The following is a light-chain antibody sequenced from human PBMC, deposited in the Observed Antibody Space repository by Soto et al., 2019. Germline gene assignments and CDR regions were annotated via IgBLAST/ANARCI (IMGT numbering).Light chain of an antibody. CDR1: QSVSNDF. CDR2: GAS. J-gene: IGKJ3*01. Sequence: EIVLTQSPSILSLSPGERATLSCRASQSVSNDFLAWYQQKPGQAPRLLIYGASTRATDVPDRFSGSGSGTDFTLTISSLQPADFATYYCQQSYSTPFSFGPGTKVDIK. CDR3: QQSYSTPFS. V-gene: IGKV3-20*01.